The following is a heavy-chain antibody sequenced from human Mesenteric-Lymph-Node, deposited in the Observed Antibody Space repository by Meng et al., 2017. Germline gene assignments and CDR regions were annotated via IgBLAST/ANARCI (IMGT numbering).Heavy chain of an antibody. CDR2: ISSSSSYI. CDR3: ARADYYDSSGYYPLDY. J-gene: IGHJ4*02. CDR1: GFTFSSYS. Sequence: GESLKISCAASGFTFSSYSMNWVRQAPGKGLEWVSSISSSSSYIYYADSVKGRFTISRDNAKNSLYLQMNSLRAEDTAVYYCARADYYDSSGYYPLDYWGQGTLVTVSS. D-gene: IGHD3-22*01. V-gene: IGHV3-21*04.